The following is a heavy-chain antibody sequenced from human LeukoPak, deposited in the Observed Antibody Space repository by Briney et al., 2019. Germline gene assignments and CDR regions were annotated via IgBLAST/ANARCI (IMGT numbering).Heavy chain of an antibody. CDR2: MNPNSGNT. CDR3: ARTKYYYDSSGYYGYYYYMDV. V-gene: IGHV1-8*01. CDR1: GYTFTSYD. D-gene: IGHD3-22*01. Sequence: ASVKVSCKASGYTFTSYDINWVRQATGQGLEWMGWMNPNSGNTGYAQKFQGRVTMTRNTSISTAYMELSSLRSEDTAVYYCARTKYYYDSSGYYGYYYYMDVWGKGTTVTISS. J-gene: IGHJ6*03.